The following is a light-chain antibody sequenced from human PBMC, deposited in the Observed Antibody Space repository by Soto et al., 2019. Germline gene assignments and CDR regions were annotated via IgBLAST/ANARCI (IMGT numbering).Light chain of an antibody. J-gene: IGLJ2*01. CDR3: AAWYDSLNGPV. Sequence: QAVVTQPPSASGTPGQRVTISCSGSSSNIGSNTVNWYQQLPGTAPKLLIYSNNRRPSGVPDRFSGFKSGTSASLAISGLQSEDEADYYCAAWYDSLNGPVFGGGTKLTVL. CDR2: SNN. V-gene: IGLV1-44*01. CDR1: SSNIGSNT.